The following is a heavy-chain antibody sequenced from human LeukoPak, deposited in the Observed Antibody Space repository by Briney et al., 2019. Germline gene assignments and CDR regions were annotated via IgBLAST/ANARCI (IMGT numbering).Heavy chain of an antibody. CDR3: ARDQGGYSYGYGNWFDP. V-gene: IGHV1-69*13. CDR2: IIPIFGTA. D-gene: IGHD5-18*01. Sequence: SVKVSCKASGGTFSSYAISWVRQAPGQGLEWMGGIIPIFGTANYAQKFQGRVTITADESTSTAYMELSSLRSEDTAVYYCARDQGGYSYGYGNWFDPWGQGTLVTVP. CDR1: GGTFSSYA. J-gene: IGHJ5*02.